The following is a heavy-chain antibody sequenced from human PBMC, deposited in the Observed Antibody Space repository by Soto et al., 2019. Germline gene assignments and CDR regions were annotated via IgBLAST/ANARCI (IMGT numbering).Heavy chain of an antibody. Sequence: QLQLQESGPGLVKPSETLSLTCTVSGGSISSSSYYWGWIRQPPAKGLEWIGSTYYSGSTYYNPSLKSLVTISVDPSKSQFSLKLSSVTAADTAVYYCARLRTSLDVFDIWCQGTMVTVSS. V-gene: IGHV4-39*01. CDR2: TYYSGST. J-gene: IGHJ3*02. CDR1: GGSISSSSYY. CDR3: ARLRTSLDVFDI. D-gene: IGHD1-1*01.